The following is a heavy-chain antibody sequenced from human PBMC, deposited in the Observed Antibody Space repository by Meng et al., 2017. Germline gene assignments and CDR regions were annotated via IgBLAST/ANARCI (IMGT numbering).Heavy chain of an antibody. CDR1: GYTFTSYA. J-gene: IGHJ4*02. CDR2: INAGNGNT. CDR3: ARDKDSSGYYYHFDY. V-gene: IGHV1-3*01. D-gene: IGHD3-22*01. Sequence: ASVKVSCKASGYTFTSYAMHWVRQAPGQRLEWMGWINAGNGNTKYSQKFQGRVTITRDTYASTAYMELSSLRSEETAVYYCARDKDSSGYYYHFDYWGQGTLVTVSS.